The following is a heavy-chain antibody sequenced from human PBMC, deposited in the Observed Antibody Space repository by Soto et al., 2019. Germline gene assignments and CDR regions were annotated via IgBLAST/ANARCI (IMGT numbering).Heavy chain of an antibody. D-gene: IGHD3-3*01. V-gene: IGHV3-30*18. CDR2: ISYDGSNK. Sequence: VGSLRLSCAASGFTFSSYGMHWVRQAPGKGLEWVAVISYDGSNKYYADSVKGRFTISRDNSKNTLYLQMNSLRAEDTAVYYCAKDRMSGVVIIDYWGQGILVTVSS. CDR1: GFTFSSYG. J-gene: IGHJ4*02. CDR3: AKDRMSGVVIIDY.